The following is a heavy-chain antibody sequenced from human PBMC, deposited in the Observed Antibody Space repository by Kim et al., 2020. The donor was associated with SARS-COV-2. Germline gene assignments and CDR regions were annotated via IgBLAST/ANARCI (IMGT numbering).Heavy chain of an antibody. J-gene: IGHJ5*02. D-gene: IGHD6-13*01. V-gene: IGHV4-31*03. CDR1: GGSISSGGYY. Sequence: SETLSLTCTVSGGSISSGGYYWSWIRQHPGKGLEWIGYIYYSGSTYYNPSLKSRVTISVDTSKNQFSLKLSSVTAADTAVYYCARSLIAETGWFDPWGQGTLVTVSS. CDR2: IYYSGST. CDR3: ARSLIAETGWFDP.